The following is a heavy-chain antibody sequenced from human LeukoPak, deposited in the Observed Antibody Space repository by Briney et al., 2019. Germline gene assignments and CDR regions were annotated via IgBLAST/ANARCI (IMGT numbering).Heavy chain of an antibody. CDR2: TSWNSGSI. V-gene: IGHV3-9*01. J-gene: IGHJ4*02. D-gene: IGHD6-13*01. Sequence: TGGSLRLSCAASGFTFDDYAMHWVRQAPGKGLEWVSGTSWNSGSIGYADSVKGRFTISRDNAKNSLYLQMNSLRAEDTALYYCAKDSSSSWPYYFDYWGQGTLVTVSS. CDR3: AKDSSSSWPYYFDY. CDR1: GFTFDDYA.